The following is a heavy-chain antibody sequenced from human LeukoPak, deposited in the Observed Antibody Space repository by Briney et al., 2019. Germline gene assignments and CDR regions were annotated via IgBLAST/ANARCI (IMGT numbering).Heavy chain of an antibody. V-gene: IGHV3-48*01. CDR1: GFTFSSYS. CDR3: AKSRDGYNNPFDY. Sequence: GGSLRLSCAASGFTFSSYSMNWVRQAPGKGLEWVSYISSSSSPTYYADSVKGRFTISRDNSQNTLYLQMNSLRVEDTAVYYCAKSRDGYNNPFDYWGQGTLVTVSS. D-gene: IGHD5-24*01. CDR2: ISSSSSPT. J-gene: IGHJ4*02.